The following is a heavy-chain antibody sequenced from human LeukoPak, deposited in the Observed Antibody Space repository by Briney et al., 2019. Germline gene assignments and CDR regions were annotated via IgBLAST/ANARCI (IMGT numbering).Heavy chain of an antibody. V-gene: IGHV1-18*01. Sequence: ASVKVSCKASGYTFTSYGISWVRQAPGQGLEWMGWISAYNGNTNYAQKLQGRVTMTTDTSTSTAYMELRSLRSDDTAVYYCARDCLGYSGYDPYFLWLGYYYYGMDVWGQGTTVTVSS. CDR3: ARDCLGYSGYDPYFLWLGYYYYGMDV. D-gene: IGHD5-12*01. CDR2: ISAYNGNT. CDR1: GYTFTSYG. J-gene: IGHJ6*02.